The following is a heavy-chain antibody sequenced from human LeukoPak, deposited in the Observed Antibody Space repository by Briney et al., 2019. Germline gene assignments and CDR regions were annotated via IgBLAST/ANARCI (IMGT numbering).Heavy chain of an antibody. J-gene: IGHJ5*02. CDR1: GYTFTSYG. D-gene: IGHD3-10*01. CDR2: ISADNGNT. CDR3: AGTYYYGSGSYYKAWFDP. V-gene: IGHV1-18*01. Sequence: ASVKVSCKASGYTFTSYGISWVRQAPGQGLEWMGWISADNGNTNYAQKLQGRVTMTTDTSTSTAYMELRSLRSDDTAVYYCAGTYYYGSGSYYKAWFDPWGQGTLVTVSS.